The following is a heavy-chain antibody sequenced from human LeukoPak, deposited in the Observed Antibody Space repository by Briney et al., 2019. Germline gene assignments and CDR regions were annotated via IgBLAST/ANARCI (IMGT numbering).Heavy chain of an antibody. CDR1: GFTFSDYY. CDR2: ISSSGSTI. Sequence: GGSLRLSCAASGFTFSDYYMSWIRQAPGKGLEWVSYISSSGSTIYYADSVKGRFTISRDNAKNSLYLQMNSLRAEDTAVYYCARHIVVVTANADAFDIWGQGTMVTVSS. V-gene: IGHV3-11*01. D-gene: IGHD2-21*02. J-gene: IGHJ3*02. CDR3: ARHIVVVTANADAFDI.